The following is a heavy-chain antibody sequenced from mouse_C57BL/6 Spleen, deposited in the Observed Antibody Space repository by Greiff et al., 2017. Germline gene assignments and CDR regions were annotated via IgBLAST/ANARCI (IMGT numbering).Heavy chain of an antibody. CDR2: ISNGGGST. CDR3: ASAYYSPYYAMDY. V-gene: IGHV5-12*01. J-gene: IGHJ4*01. D-gene: IGHD2-12*01. CDR1: GFTFSDYY. Sequence: EVQRVESGGGLVQPGGSLKLSCAASGFTFSDYYMYWVRQTPEKRLEWVAYISNGGGSTYYPDTVKGRFTISRDNAKNTLYLQTSRLKSEDTAMYYCASAYYSPYYAMDYWGQGTSVTVSS.